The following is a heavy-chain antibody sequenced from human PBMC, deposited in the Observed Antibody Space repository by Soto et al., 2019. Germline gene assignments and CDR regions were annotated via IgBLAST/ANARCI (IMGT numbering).Heavy chain of an antibody. CDR2: IIPIFGTA. CDR3: ARSTTSHFDY. D-gene: IGHD1-26*01. Sequence: SVKVSRKASGGTFRSYAISWVRQAPGQGLEWMGGIIPIFGTANYAQKFQGRVTITADESTSTAYMELSSLRSEDTAVYYCARSTTSHFDYWGQGTLVTVSS. V-gene: IGHV1-69*13. CDR1: GGTFRSYA. J-gene: IGHJ4*02.